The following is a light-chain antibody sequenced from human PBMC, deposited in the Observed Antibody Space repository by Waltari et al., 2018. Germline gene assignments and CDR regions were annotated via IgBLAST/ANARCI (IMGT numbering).Light chain of an antibody. Sequence: QSALTQAASVSGSLGQSITISCTGTSSDIGSYRFVSWYQQLPGKAPRLIIYEVNKRPSGVSDRISGSKSGITASLTISGLQAEDEADYYCQQYHTSPFTFGPGTKV. CDR3: QQYHTSPFT. J-gene: IGLJ1*01. CDR1: SSDIGSYRF. V-gene: IGLV2-23*02. CDR2: EVN.